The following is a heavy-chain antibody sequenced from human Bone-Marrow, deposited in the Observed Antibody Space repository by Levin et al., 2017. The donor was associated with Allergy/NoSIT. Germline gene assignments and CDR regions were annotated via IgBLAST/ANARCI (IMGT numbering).Heavy chain of an antibody. Sequence: TNAVGVEWVRQPPGKALEWLALIYWDGEEHYRPSLKNRLTITKDTSRNQVILTMTNVDPVDSGTYFCAHRRHAGAAPDHWGQGTLVTVSS. D-gene: IGHD6-13*01. J-gene: IGHJ4*02. V-gene: IGHV2-5*02. CDR2: IYWDGEE. CDR1: TNAVG. CDR3: AHRRHAGAAPDH.